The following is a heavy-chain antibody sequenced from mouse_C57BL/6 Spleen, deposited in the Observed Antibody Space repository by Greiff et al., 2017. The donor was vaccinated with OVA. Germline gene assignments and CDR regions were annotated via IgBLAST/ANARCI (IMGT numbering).Heavy chain of an antibody. V-gene: IGHV1-54*01. Sequence: VQLQESGAELVRPGTSVKVSCKASGYAFTNYLIEWVKQRPGQGLEWIGVINPGSGGTNYNEKFKGKATLTADKSSSTAYMQLSSLTSEDSAVYFCARSLYDYDERSDYWGQGTTLTVSS. J-gene: IGHJ2*01. CDR1: GYAFTNYL. CDR3: ARSLYDYDERSDY. D-gene: IGHD2-4*01. CDR2: INPGSGGT.